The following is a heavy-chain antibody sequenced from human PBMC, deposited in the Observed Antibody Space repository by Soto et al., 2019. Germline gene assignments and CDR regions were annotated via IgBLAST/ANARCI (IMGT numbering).Heavy chain of an antibody. CDR3: ATACRCATTRGYMDV. CDR2: IYYSGSA. V-gene: IGHV4-59*01. Sequence: QVQLEESGPGLVKPSETLSLPCTVSGGSFTGYYLSWLRQPPGKGLEWFGYIYYSGSANYNPSLKSRVTISIDTSRNQYSLVLSSVTAADTAVYYCATACRCATTRGYMDVWGKGTTVTVSS. CDR1: GGSFTGYY. J-gene: IGHJ6*03. D-gene: IGHD1-7*01.